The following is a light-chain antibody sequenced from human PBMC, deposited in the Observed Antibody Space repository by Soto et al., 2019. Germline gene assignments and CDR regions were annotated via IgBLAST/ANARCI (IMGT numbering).Light chain of an antibody. V-gene: IGKV1-33*01. Sequence: DIQLTQSPSSLSASIGDSVTTTCQASQDISTSLNWYHRRPGKAPKLLITDASTLQTGVPPRFRGSGAGTDFSFTISRLQPEDFGEYYCQQYENVPTFGQGTKVKIK. CDR2: DAS. J-gene: IGKJ2*01. CDR1: QDISTS. CDR3: QQYENVPT.